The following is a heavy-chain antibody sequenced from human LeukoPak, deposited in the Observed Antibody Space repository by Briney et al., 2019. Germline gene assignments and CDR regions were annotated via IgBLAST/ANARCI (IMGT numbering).Heavy chain of an antibody. J-gene: IGHJ4*02. CDR2: ISYDGSNK. D-gene: IGHD3-22*01. V-gene: IGHV3-30*18. CDR1: GLTFSSYG. Sequence: GGSLRLSCAASGLTFSSYGMHWVRQAPGKGLEWVAVISYDGSNKYYADSVKGRFTISRDNSKNTLYLQMNSLRAEDTAVYYCAKGYYDSSGYGYFDYWGQGTLVTVSS. CDR3: AKGYYDSSGYGYFDY.